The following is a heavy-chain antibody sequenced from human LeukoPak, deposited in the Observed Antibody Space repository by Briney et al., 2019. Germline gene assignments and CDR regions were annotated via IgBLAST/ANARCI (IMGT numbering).Heavy chain of an antibody. V-gene: IGHV1-8*01. Sequence: ASVKVSCTASGYTFTRYDINWVRQATGQGLEWMGWMNPNSGNTGYAQKFQGRVTITRNTSISTAYMELSSLRSEDTDVYYCASSFSDFWSGYYRNWFDTWGQGTLVTVSS. CDR2: MNPNSGNT. D-gene: IGHD3-3*01. J-gene: IGHJ5*02. CDR1: GYTFTRYD. CDR3: ASSFSDFWSGYYRNWFDT.